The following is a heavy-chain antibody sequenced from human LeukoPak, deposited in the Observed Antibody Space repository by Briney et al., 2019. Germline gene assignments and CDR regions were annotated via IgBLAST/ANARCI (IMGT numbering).Heavy chain of an antibody. V-gene: IGHV4-34*01. D-gene: IGHD6-6*01. Sequence: PSETLSLTCAVYGGSFSGYYWSWIRQPPGKGLEWIGEINHSGSTNYNPSLKSRVTISVDTSKNQFSLKLSSVTAADTAVYYCARKSSSSGGFDYWGQGTLVTVSS. J-gene: IGHJ4*02. CDR3: ARKSSSSGGFDY. CDR1: GGSFSGYY. CDR2: INHSGST.